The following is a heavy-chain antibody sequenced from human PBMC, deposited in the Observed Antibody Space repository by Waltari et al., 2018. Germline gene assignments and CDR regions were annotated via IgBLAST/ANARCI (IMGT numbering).Heavy chain of an antibody. CDR1: GYSISSGYY. V-gene: IGHV3-21*01. CDR3: ARAGIAAAGTPTY. CDR2: ISSSSSYI. J-gene: IGHJ4*02. D-gene: IGHD6-13*01. Sequence: VQLQESGPGLVKPSETLSLTCAVSGYSISSGYYWGWIRQPPGKGLEWVSSISSSSSYIYYADSVKGRFTISRDNAKNSLYLQMNSLRAEDTAVYYCARAGIAAAGTPTYWGQGTLVTVSS.